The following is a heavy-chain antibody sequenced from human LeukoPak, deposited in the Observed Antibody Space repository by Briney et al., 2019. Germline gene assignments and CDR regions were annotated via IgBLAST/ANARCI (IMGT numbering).Heavy chain of an antibody. CDR2: ISGSGGST. CDR3: AKEYYYDSSAWFDP. CDR1: GFTFSRYG. V-gene: IGHV3-23*01. Sequence: PGGSLRLSCAASGFTFSRYGMHWVRQAPGKGLEWVSAISGSGGSTYYADSVKGRFTISRDNSKNTLYLQMNSLRAEDTAVYYCAKEYYYDSSAWFDPWGQGTLVTVSS. J-gene: IGHJ5*02. D-gene: IGHD3-22*01.